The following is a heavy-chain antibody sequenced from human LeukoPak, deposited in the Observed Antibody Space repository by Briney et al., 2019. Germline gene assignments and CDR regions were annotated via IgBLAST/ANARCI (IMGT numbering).Heavy chain of an antibody. CDR2: ITTYNGNT. CDR3: ARGFSGDSTDL. V-gene: IGHV1-18*01. CDR1: GYTFTSYG. D-gene: IGHD2/OR15-2a*01. Sequence: ASVKVSCKASGYTFTSYGISWVRQAPGQGLEWMGWITTYNGNTNYAQKLQGRVTMTTDTSTSTAYMELRGLRSDDTAVYYCARGFSGDSTDLWGQGTLVTVSS. J-gene: IGHJ5*02.